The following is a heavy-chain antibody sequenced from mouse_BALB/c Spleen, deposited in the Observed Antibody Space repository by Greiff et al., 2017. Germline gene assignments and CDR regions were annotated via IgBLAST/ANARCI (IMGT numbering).Heavy chain of an antibody. CDR1: GYAFSSYW. CDR3: ARREVRRAMDY. D-gene: IGHD2-14*01. CDR2: IYPGDGDT. J-gene: IGHJ4*01. Sequence: VQVVESGAELVRPGSSVKISCKASGYAFSSYWMNWVKQRPGQGLEWIGQIYPGDGDTNYNGKFKGKATLTADKSSSTAYMQLSSLTSEDSAVYFCARREVRRAMDYWGQGTSVTVSS. V-gene: IGHV1-80*01.